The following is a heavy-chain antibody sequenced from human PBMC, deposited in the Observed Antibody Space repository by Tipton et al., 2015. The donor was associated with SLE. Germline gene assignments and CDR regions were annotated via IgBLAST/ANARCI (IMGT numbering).Heavy chain of an antibody. CDR1: GFTFSSHA. Sequence: GSLRLSCAASGFTFSSHAMSWVRQAPGKGLEWVSTISGSGGSTYYADSVKGRFTISRDNSKNTVSLQMNSLRAEDTAIYYCARDRLGGADHFDYWGQGTLITVSS. CDR3: ARDRLGGADHFDY. D-gene: IGHD3-16*01. V-gene: IGHV3-23*01. J-gene: IGHJ4*02. CDR2: ISGSGGST.